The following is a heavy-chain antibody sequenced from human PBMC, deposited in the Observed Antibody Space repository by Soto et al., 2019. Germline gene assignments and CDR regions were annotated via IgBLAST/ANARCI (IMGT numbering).Heavy chain of an antibody. CDR3: ASREAAYFDY. V-gene: IGHV4-4*02. CDR2: IYHSGSI. D-gene: IGHD1-26*01. J-gene: IGHJ4*02. CDR1: GGSISSSNW. Sequence: PSETLSLTCAVSGGSISSSNWWSWVRQPPGKGLEWIGEIYHSGSINYNPSLKSRVTTSVDKSQNQFSLELRSVTAADTAVYYWASREAAYFDYWGPGTLVTVSS.